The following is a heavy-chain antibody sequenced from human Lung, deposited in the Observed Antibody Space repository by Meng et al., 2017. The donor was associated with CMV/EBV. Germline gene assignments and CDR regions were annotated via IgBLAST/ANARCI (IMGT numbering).Heavy chain of an antibody. D-gene: IGHD2-21*01. Sequence: SXVGSGFTFSDYGMHWVRQAPGKGLEWVTFIRNDETNKYYADSVKGRFTISRDNSKNTLHLEMNSLRPEDTAVYYCAKDGGGNWWNTFHIRGQGXTVTVSS. J-gene: IGHJ3*02. CDR3: AKDGGGNWWNTFHI. CDR1: GFTFSDYG. CDR2: IRNDETNK. V-gene: IGHV3-30*02.